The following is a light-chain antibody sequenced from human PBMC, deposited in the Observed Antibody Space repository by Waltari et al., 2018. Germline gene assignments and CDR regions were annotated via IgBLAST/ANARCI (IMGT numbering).Light chain of an antibody. J-gene: IGLJ3*02. Sequence: SYELTQSPSVSVSPGQKASITRSGDKLGNKYSFWYQVKPGQSPVLVIYQDTKRPSGIPERFSGSNSGNTATLTVSGTQAMDEADYFCQAWDSNTAWVFGGGTKLTVL. CDR3: QAWDSNTAWV. CDR1: KLGNKY. V-gene: IGLV3-1*01. CDR2: QDT.